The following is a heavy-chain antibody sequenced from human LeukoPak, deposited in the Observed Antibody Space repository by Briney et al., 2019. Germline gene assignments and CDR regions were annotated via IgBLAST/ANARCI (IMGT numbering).Heavy chain of an antibody. CDR2: IKQDGSEK. CDR3: ARVTVTDYFDY. D-gene: IGHD4-11*01. J-gene: IGHJ4*02. Sequence: RGSLRLSCAASGFTFSSYWMSWVRQAPGKGLEWVANIKQDGSEKYYVDSVKGRFTISRDNAKNSLYLQMNSLRAEDTAVYYCARVTVTDYFDYWGQGTLVTVSS. CDR1: GFTFSSYW. V-gene: IGHV3-7*01.